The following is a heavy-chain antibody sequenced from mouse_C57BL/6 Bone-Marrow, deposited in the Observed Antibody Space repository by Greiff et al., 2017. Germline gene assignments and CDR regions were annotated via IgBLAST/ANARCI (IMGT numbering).Heavy chain of an antibody. V-gene: IGHV7-1*01. CDR1: GFTFSDFY. CDR2: SRNKANDYTT. D-gene: IGHD1-1*01. Sequence: EVQLVESGGGLVQSGRSLRLSCATSGFTFSDFYMEWVRQAPGKGLEWIAASRNKANDYTTEYSASVKGRFIVSRDTSQSILYRQMNALRAEDTAMYYCARDAHYYGSSFYAMDYWGQGTSVTVSS. CDR3: ARDAHYYGSSFYAMDY. J-gene: IGHJ4*01.